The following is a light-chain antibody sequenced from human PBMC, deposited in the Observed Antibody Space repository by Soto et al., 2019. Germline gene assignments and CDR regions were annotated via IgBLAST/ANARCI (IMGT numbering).Light chain of an antibody. J-gene: IGLJ3*02. V-gene: IGLV1-44*01. CDR2: NNN. CDR1: GSNIGSNT. Sequence: QSVLTQPPSASGTPGQRVTFSCSGSGSNIGSNTVNWYQQLPGTAPKLLIYNNNQRPSGVPDRFSDSKSGTSASLAISGLQYEDEADSSCAAWDARLNGGVLGGGTKLTVL. CDR3: AAWDARLNGGV.